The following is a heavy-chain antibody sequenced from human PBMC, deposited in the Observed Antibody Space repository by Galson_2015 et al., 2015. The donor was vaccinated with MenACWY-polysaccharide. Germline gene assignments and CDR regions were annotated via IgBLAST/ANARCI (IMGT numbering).Heavy chain of an antibody. D-gene: IGHD3-10*01. Sequence: SLRLSCAASGFTFSNYAMTWVRQAPGKGLEWVSLISGSGGSAYADSVKGRFTISRDTSKNTLYLQMNSLRVEDTAVYYCAKEGGYGSGSYYADYWGQGTLVTVSS. V-gene: IGHV3-23*01. CDR2: ISGSGGSA. J-gene: IGHJ4*02. CDR1: GFTFSNYA. CDR3: AKEGGYGSGSYYADY.